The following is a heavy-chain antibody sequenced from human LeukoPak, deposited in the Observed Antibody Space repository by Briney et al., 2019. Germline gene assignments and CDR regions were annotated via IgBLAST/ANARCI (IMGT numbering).Heavy chain of an antibody. CDR1: GGSISSYY. CDR3: ARDSPHYDSSGIVIDY. D-gene: IGHD3-22*01. V-gene: IGHV4-59*12. J-gene: IGHJ4*02. CDR2: IYHSGST. Sequence: PSETLSLTCTVSGGSISSYYWSWIRQPPGKGLEWIGYIYHSGSTNYNPSLKSRATISVDTSKNQFSLKLSSVTAADTAVYYCARDSPHYDSSGIVIDYWGQGTLVTVSS.